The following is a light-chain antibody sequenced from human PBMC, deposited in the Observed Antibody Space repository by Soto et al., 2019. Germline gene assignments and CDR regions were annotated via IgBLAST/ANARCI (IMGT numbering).Light chain of an antibody. V-gene: IGLV1-51*01. J-gene: IGLJ2*01. CDR3: GTWHSSLSARRV. CDR1: SSNIGNNY. Sequence: QSVLTQPPSVSAAPGQKVTISCSGSSSNIGNNYVSWYQQLPGTAPKLLIYDNNKRPSGIPDRFSGSKSGTSATLGITGLQTGDEADDYCGTWHSSLSARRVFGGGTKLTVL. CDR2: DNN.